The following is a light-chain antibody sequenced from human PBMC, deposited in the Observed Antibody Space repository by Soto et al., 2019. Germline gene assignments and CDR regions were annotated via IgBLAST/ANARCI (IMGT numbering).Light chain of an antibody. CDR2: EVS. CDR3: SSSTSSSTVV. V-gene: IGLV2-18*02. J-gene: IGLJ2*01. Sequence: QSALTQPPSVSGSPGQSVTISCTGTSSDIGRFNRVSWYQQPPGAAPKLIIYEVSNRPSGVPDRFSGSKSGNTASLTISGLQAEDEADYFCSSSTSSSTVVFGGGTKLTVL. CDR1: SSDIGRFNR.